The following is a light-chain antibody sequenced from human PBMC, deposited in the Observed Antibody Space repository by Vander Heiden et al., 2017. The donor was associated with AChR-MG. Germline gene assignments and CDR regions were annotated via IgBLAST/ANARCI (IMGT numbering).Light chain of an antibody. CDR3: CSYTGSNFNWI. J-gene: IGLJ2*01. CDR1: SSDVGSYNL. CDR2: EGT. Sequence: QSALTQPASVSGPPGQSITISCTGTSSDVGSYNLGSWYQQYPGKAPKLMIYEGTKRPSGVSKRFSGSKSGNTASLTISGLQAEDEADYYCCSYTGSNFNWIFGGGTKLTVL. V-gene: IGLV2-23*01.